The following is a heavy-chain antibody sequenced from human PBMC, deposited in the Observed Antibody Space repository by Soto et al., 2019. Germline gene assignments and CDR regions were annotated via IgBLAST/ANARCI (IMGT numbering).Heavy chain of an antibody. D-gene: IGHD5-12*01. Sequence: PGGSLRLSCAASGFPFDDYAMHWVRQAPGKGLEWVSGISWNSGSIGYADSVKGRFTISRDNAKNSLYLQMNSLRAEDTALYYCTKNVYSGYDHDAFDIWGQGTMVTVSS. J-gene: IGHJ3*02. CDR2: ISWNSGSI. V-gene: IGHV3-9*01. CDR1: GFPFDDYA. CDR3: TKNVYSGYDHDAFDI.